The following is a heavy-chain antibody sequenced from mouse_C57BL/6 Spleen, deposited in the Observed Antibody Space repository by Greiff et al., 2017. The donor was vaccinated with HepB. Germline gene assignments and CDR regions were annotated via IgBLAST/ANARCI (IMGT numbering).Heavy chain of an antibody. V-gene: IGHV1-22*01. Sequence: EVKLQESGPELVKPGASVKMSCKASGYTFTDYNMHWVKQSHGKSLEWIGYINPNNGGTSYNQKFKGKATLTVNKSSSTAYMELRSLTSEDSAVYYCARDGSRSYWYFDVWGTGTTVTVSS. CDR1: GYTFTDYN. CDR3: ARDGSRSYWYFDV. J-gene: IGHJ1*03. CDR2: INPNNGGT. D-gene: IGHD1-1*01.